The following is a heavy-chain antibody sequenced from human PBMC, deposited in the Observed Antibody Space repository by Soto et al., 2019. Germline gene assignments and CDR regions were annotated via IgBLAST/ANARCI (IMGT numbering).Heavy chain of an antibody. CDR1: GYTFTAYY. J-gene: IGHJ6*02. CDR2: INPKFGDT. V-gene: IGHV1-2*02. D-gene: IGHD3-10*01. Sequence: QVQLVQSGAEVKEPGDSVRVSCEASGYTFTAYYIHWVRQAPGQALEWMGWINPKFGDTTYAQDFQGRLTLTRDMSISTVYMDLSRLTSDDTAIYYCARNMDYYYGPGSGNGHGVWGQGTTVNVFS. CDR3: ARNMDYYYGPGSGNGHGV.